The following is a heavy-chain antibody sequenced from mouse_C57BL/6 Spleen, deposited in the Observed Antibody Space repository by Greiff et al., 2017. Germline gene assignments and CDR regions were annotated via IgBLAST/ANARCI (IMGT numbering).Heavy chain of an antibody. Sequence: EVMLVESGGGLVKPGGSLKLSCAASGFTFSDYGMHWVRQAPEKGLEWVAYISSGSSTIYYADTVKGRFTISRDNAKNTLFLQMTSLRSEDTAMYYCARGSYYGVFLDYWGQGTTLTVSS. CDR1: GFTFSDYG. J-gene: IGHJ2*01. D-gene: IGHD1-1*01. CDR2: ISSGSSTI. V-gene: IGHV5-17*01. CDR3: ARGSYYGVFLDY.